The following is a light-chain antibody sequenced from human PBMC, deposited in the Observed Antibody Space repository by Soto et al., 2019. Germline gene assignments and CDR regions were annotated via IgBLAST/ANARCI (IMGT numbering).Light chain of an antibody. V-gene: IGLV2-8*01. CDR2: EVN. J-gene: IGLJ1*01. Sequence: QSVLAQPPSASGSPGQSVTVSCTGTTSDVGGYSYVSWYQQHPGKAPKLIIYEVNKRPSGVPDRFSASKSGNTASLTVSGTQAEDEAAYYCISYGGINNFFFGTGTKVTVL. CDR3: ISYGGINNFF. CDR1: TSDVGGYSY.